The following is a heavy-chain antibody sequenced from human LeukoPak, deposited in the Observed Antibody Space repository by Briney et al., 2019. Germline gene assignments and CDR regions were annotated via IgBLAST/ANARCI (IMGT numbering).Heavy chain of an antibody. Sequence: GGSLRLSCAAYGFTFSSYAMHWGRQDPVPGLVWVAVISYDGSNKYYADSVKGRFTISRDNSKNTLYLQMNSLRAEDTAVYYCARESVREGDGYNYSPSDYWGQGTLVTVSS. J-gene: IGHJ4*02. CDR2: ISYDGSNK. CDR3: ARESVREGDGYNYSPSDY. D-gene: IGHD5-24*01. V-gene: IGHV3-30*01. CDR1: GFTFSSYA.